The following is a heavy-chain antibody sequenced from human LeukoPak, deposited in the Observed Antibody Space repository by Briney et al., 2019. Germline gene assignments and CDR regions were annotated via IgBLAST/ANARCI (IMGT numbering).Heavy chain of an antibody. V-gene: IGHV1-18*01. D-gene: IGHD3/OR15-3a*01. CDR2: ISAYNGNT. CDR3: ARLDLGYFFDY. Sequence: ASVKVSFKASGYTFTSYGISWVRQAPGQGLEWMGWISAYNGNTNYVQKFQGRATMTTDTSTSTAYTELRSLRSDDTAVYYCARLDLGYFFDYWGQGTLVTVSS. J-gene: IGHJ4*02. CDR1: GYTFTSYG.